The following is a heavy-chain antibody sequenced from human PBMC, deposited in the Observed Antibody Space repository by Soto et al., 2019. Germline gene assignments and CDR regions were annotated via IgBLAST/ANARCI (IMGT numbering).Heavy chain of an antibody. CDR3: VKESGGWELPKGAFDI. Sequence: GGSLRLSCSASGFTFSSYAMHWVRQAPGKGLEYVSAISSNGGSTYYADSVKGRFTISRDNSKNTLYLQMSSLRAEDTAVYYCVKESGGWELPKGAFDIWGQGTMVTVSS. CDR1: GFTFSSYA. V-gene: IGHV3-64D*08. CDR2: ISSNGGST. D-gene: IGHD1-26*01. J-gene: IGHJ3*02.